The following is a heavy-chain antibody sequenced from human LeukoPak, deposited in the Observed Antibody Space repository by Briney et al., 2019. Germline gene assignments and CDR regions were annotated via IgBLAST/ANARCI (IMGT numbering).Heavy chain of an antibody. V-gene: IGHV3-11*04. CDR3: ARADCSSTSCYELDY. CDR1: GFTFSDCY. J-gene: IGHJ4*02. CDR2: ISSSDTTI. Sequence: GGSLRLSCAGSGFTFSDCYMSWIRQAPGKGLEWVSYISSSDTTIYYADSVKGRFTISRDNAQNSLYLQMNTLRADDTAVYYCARADCSSTSCYELDYWGQGTLVTVSS. D-gene: IGHD2-2*01.